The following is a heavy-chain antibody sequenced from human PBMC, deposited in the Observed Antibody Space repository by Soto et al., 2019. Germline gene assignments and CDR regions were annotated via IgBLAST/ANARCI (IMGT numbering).Heavy chain of an antibody. D-gene: IGHD3-10*01. CDR1: GFTFSSYW. V-gene: IGHV3-7*03. J-gene: IGHJ4*02. CDR2: IKQDGSEK. CDR3: ARDLWFGELFDYFDY. Sequence: GGSLRLSCAASGFTFSSYWMSWFRQAPGKGLEWVANIKQDGSEKYYVDSVKGRFTISRDNAKNSLYLQMNSLRAEDTAVYYCARDLWFGELFDYFDYWGQGTLVTVSS.